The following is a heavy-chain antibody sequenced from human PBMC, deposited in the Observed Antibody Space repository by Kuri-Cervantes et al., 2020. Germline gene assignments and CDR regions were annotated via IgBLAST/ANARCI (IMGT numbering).Heavy chain of an antibody. D-gene: IGHD2-15*01. V-gene: IGHV1-3*01. J-gene: IGHJ4*02. CDR2: INAGNGNT. Sequence: ASVKVSCKASGYTFTSYAMHWVRQAPGQRLEWMGWINAGNGNTKYSQKFQGRVTITRDTSASTAYMELSSLRSEDTAVYYCAREASCSGGSCYCDYWGQGTLVTVSS. CDR3: AREASCSGGSCYCDY. CDR1: GYTFTSYA.